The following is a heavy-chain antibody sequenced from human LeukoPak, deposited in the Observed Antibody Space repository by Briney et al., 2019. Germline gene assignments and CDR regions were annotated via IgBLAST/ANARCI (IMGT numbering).Heavy chain of an antibody. J-gene: IGHJ4*02. CDR3: ASGKRSSGYAPLPY. Sequence: GGSLRLSCAASGFTVSSNYMSWVRQAPGKGLEWVSIIYSGGSKYYADSVKGRFSIARDNSKNTLYLQMNSLRAEDTAVYYCASGKRSSGYAPLPYWGQGTLVTVSS. CDR1: GFTVSSNY. D-gene: IGHD3-22*01. CDR2: IYSGGSK. V-gene: IGHV3-66*02.